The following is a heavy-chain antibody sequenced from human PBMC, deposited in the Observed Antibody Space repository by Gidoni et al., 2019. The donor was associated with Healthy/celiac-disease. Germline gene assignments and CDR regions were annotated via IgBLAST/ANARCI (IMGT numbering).Heavy chain of an antibody. J-gene: IGHJ4*02. Sequence: QVQLVESGGGVVQPGRSLRLSCAASGFPFSSYAMHWVRQAPGKGLEWVAVISYDGSNKYYADSVKGRFTISRDNSKNTLYLQMNSLRAEDTAVYYCARWNGVDYYDSSGYSDWGQGTLVTVSS. CDR3: ARWNGVDYYDSSGYSD. CDR1: GFPFSSYA. V-gene: IGHV3-30-3*01. CDR2: ISYDGSNK. D-gene: IGHD3-22*01.